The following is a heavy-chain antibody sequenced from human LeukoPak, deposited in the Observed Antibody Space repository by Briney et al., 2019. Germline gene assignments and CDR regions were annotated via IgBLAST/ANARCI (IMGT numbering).Heavy chain of an antibody. Sequence: SSETLSLTCGVYGGSFSGYYWSWIRQPPGKGLEWIGSIYHSGSTYYNPSLKSRVTISVDTSKNQFSLKLSSVTAADTAVYYCARDMGWLQLDAFDIWGQGTMVTVSS. D-gene: IGHD5-24*01. CDR3: ARDMGWLQLDAFDI. J-gene: IGHJ3*02. V-gene: IGHV4-34*01. CDR2: IYHSGST. CDR1: GGSFSGYY.